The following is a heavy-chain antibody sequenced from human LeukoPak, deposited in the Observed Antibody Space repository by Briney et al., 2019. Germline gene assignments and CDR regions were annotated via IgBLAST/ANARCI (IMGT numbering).Heavy chain of an antibody. CDR2: INPNSGGT. D-gene: IGHD2-2*01. V-gene: IGHV1-2*02. CDR1: GYTFTDYY. CDR3: ARDIPWIVVVPAAMRDY. Sequence: ASVKVSCKASGYTFTDYYLNSVRQAPGQGLEWMGWINPNSGGTNYAQKFQGRVTMTRDTSISTAYMELSRLRSDDTAVYYCARDIPWIVVVPAAMRDYWGQGTLVTVSS. J-gene: IGHJ4*02.